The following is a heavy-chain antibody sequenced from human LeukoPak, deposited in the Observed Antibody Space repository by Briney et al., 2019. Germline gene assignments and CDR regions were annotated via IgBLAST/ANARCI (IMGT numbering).Heavy chain of an antibody. CDR1: GFTFSSYG. J-gene: IGHJ4*02. Sequence: GGSLRLSCAASGFTFSSYGMNWVRQAPGKGLEWVAVIWYDGSNKYYADSVKGRFTISRDNSKNTLSLQMNSLRAEDTAVYYCARLGSGWSFDFWGQGTQVAVSS. CDR2: IWYDGSNK. V-gene: IGHV3-33*01. D-gene: IGHD6-19*01. CDR3: ARLGSGWSFDF.